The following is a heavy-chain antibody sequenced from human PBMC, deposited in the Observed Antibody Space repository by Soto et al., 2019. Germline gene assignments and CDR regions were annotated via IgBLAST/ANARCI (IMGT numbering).Heavy chain of an antibody. D-gene: IGHD4-4*01. V-gene: IGHV3-30*18. Sequence: LVESGGGVVRPGGSLTLSCVGSGFSFHSYSLYWVRQAPGKGLEWVATVSFDSKNKYYIDSVEGRFTISRDNSKNVMSLHMNSLRHEDTAVYYCAKESVEATYSYYGMDVWGPGTAVTVSS. CDR2: VSFDSKNK. J-gene: IGHJ6*02. CDR1: GFSFHSYS. CDR3: AKESVEATYSYYGMDV.